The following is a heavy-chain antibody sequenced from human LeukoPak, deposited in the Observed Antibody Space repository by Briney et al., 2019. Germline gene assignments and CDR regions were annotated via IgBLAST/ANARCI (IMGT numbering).Heavy chain of an antibody. V-gene: IGHV4-4*02. J-gene: IGHJ4*02. CDR2: IYHSGNT. CDR3: ARVDDKYSSSWRVFDY. Sequence: AETLSLTCAVSGGSISSYWWGWVRQPPGKGLEWIGEIYHSGNTNYNPSLKGRVIISVDTSKNQFSLKLSSVTAADTAVYYCARVDDKYSSSWRVFDYWGQGTLVTVSS. CDR1: GGSISSYW. D-gene: IGHD6-13*01.